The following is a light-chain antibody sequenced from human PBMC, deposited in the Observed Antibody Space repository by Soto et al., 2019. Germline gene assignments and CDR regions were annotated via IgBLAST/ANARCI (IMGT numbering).Light chain of an antibody. CDR1: QSVSSY. J-gene: IGKJ1*01. Sequence: EIVLTQFPATLSVSPGETVTLSCRASQSVSSYLAWYQQKPGQAPRLLIYGASKKAGGVPDRFGGSGSGTEFTLTISSLQSEDSATYYCQQSYSTPRTFGQGTKVEIK. CDR2: GAS. V-gene: IGKV3D-15*01. CDR3: QQSYSTPRT.